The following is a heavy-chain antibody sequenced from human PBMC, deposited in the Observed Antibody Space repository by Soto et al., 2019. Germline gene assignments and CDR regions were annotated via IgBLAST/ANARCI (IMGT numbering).Heavy chain of an antibody. CDR2: TYYRSKWYN. D-gene: IGHD2-2*01. J-gene: IGHJ6*03. CDR1: GDSVSSNSAV. V-gene: IGHV6-1*01. CDR3: ARVRRSGIVVVPAAIHYYYYYMDV. Sequence: SQTLSLTCAISGDSVSSNSAVWNWIRQSPSRGLEWLGRTYYRSKWYNDYAVSVKSRITINPDTSKNQFSLQLNSVTPEDTAVYYCARVRRSGIVVVPAAIHYYYYYMDVWGKGTTVTVSS.